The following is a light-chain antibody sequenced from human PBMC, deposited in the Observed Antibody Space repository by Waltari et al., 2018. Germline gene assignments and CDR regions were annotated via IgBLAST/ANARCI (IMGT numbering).Light chain of an antibody. J-gene: IGKJ1*01. CDR1: QTIGLS. Sequence: TVVTQSPATLSVSPGERASLSCRTSQTIGLSLAWYQQKPGQAPSLLIYHASTRATGIPARFSGSGSESEFTLTISSLQSEDVAVYYCQQYNNWPPGTFGQGTRVEI. CDR3: QQYNNWPPGT. V-gene: IGKV3-15*01. CDR2: HAS.